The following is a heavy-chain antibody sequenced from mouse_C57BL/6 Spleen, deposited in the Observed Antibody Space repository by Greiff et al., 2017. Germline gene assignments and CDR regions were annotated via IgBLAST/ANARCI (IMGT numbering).Heavy chain of an antibody. CDR3: ARIYYGNYGGDYYAMDY. V-gene: IGHV5-9*01. J-gene: IGHJ4*01. CDR2: ISGGGGNT. CDR1: GFTFSSYT. D-gene: IGHD2-1*01. Sequence: EVQLQESGGGLVKPGGSLKLSCAASGFTFSSYTMSWVRQTPEKRLEWVATISGGGGNTYYPDSVKGRFTISRDNAKNTLYLQMSSLRSEDTALYYCARIYYGNYGGDYYAMDYWGQGTSVTVSS.